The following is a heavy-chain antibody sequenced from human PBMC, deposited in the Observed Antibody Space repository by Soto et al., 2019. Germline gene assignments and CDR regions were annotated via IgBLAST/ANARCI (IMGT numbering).Heavy chain of an antibody. Sequence: PGGSLRLSCAASGFTFSSYAMSWVRQAPGKGLEWVSAISGSGGSTYYADSVKGRFTISRDNSKNTLYLRMNSLRAEDTAVYYCAKDRGLMVYAIGYWFDPWGQGTLVTVSS. J-gene: IGHJ5*02. CDR3: AKDRGLMVYAIGYWFDP. D-gene: IGHD2-8*01. CDR1: GFTFSSYA. V-gene: IGHV3-23*01. CDR2: ISGSGGST.